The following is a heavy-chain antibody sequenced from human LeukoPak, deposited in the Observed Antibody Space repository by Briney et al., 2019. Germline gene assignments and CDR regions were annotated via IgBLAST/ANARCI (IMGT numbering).Heavy chain of an antibody. D-gene: IGHD6-13*01. J-gene: IGHJ4*02. CDR1: GFTFSSYA. Sequence: GGSLRLSCAASGFTFSSYAMNWVRQAPGKGLEWVSAISGSGSTTYYADSVKGRFTISRDNSKNTLYLQMNSLRAEDTAVYYCAKRRAAAGRGYYFDYWGQGTLVTVSS. CDR3: AKRRAAAGRGYYFDY. V-gene: IGHV3-23*01. CDR2: ISGSGSTT.